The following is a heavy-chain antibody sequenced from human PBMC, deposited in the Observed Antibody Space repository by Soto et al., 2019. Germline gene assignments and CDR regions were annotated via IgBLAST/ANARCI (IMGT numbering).Heavy chain of an antibody. CDR2: IYWDDDK. CDR3: AHSDSRRFLDS. Sequence: QITLKESGPTLVTPTQPLTLTCTFSGFSLSTSGVGVSWIRQPPGKALEWLAVIYWDDDKRYSPSLKNRPTITKDTSKNQVVPTLTTMDPVDTATYYCAHSDSRRFLDSWGQGTLVTVSS. CDR1: GFSLSTSGVG. J-gene: IGHJ4*02. D-gene: IGHD3-16*01. V-gene: IGHV2-5*02.